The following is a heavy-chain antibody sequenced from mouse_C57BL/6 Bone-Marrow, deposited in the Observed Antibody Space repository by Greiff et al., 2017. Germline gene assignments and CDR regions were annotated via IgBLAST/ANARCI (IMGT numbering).Heavy chain of an antibody. CDR1: GFNIKDDY. J-gene: IGHJ2*01. CDR3: TLPYYFDY. D-gene: IGHD5-5*01. CDR2: IYPENGDT. Sequence: VQLQQSGAELVRPGASVKLSCTASGFNIKDDYMHWVKQRPEQGLEWIGWIYPENGDTEYASKFQGKATITADTSSNTAYLQLSSLTSEDTAVYYCTLPYYFDYGGQGTTLTVSS. V-gene: IGHV14-4*01.